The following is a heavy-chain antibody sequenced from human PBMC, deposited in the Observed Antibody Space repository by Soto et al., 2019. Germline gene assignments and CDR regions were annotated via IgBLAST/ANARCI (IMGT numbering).Heavy chain of an antibody. J-gene: IGHJ4*02. CDR1: CGAISSGGYY. CDR2: IYYSGST. Sequence: PSEALSPTCTVSCGAISSGGYYWSCIRQRPGKGLEWIGYIYYSGSTYYNPSLKSRVTISVDTSKNQFSLKLSSVTAADTAVYYRARENYYDSSGYPYYFDYWGQGTLVTVSS. D-gene: IGHD3-22*01. V-gene: IGHV4-31*03. CDR3: ARENYYDSSGYPYYFDY.